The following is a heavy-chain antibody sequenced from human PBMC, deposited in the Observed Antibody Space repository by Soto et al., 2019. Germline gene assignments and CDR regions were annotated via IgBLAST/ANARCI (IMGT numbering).Heavy chain of an antibody. D-gene: IGHD2-15*01. CDR1: GFTFSSYA. CDR2: ISGSGGST. Sequence: GESLKISCAASGFTFSSYAMSWVRQAPGKGLEWVSAISGSGGSTYYADSVKGRFTISRDNSKNTLYLQMNSLRVEDTAVYYCARDCSGGSCYPPTSFDYWGQGTLVTVSS. V-gene: IGHV3-23*01. J-gene: IGHJ4*02. CDR3: ARDCSGGSCYPPTSFDY.